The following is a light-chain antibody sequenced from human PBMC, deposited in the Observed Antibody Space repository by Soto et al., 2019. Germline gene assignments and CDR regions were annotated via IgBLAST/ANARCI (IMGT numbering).Light chain of an antibody. CDR3: QQTFRAPRT. CDR2: SAS. J-gene: IGKJ2*02. V-gene: IGKV1-39*01. CDR1: QTISNY. Sequence: DIRMTQSPASLSASVGDRVTITCRASQTISNYLNWYQQKPGAAPKLLIYSASTLQSGVPSRFSGSGFGTDYTLTISSLQPADFAVYYCQQTFRAPRTFGQGTKVDTK.